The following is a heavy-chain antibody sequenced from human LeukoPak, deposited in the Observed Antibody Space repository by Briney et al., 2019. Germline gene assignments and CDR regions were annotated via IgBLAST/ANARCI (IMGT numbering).Heavy chain of an antibody. CDR2: LYPVDSVT. V-gene: IGHV5-51*01. CDR3: GSHVDYYDSSGYPGPYYFVY. J-gene: IGHJ4*02. Sequence: RGESLKISCKGSGYSFTSYSIGWVRQMPGQGLEWMGFLYPVDSVTRNSTSFQGQVTISADKSISTAYLPWSSLKASDTAIYYCGSHVDYYDSSGYPGPYYFVYWGQGTLGTVSS. D-gene: IGHD3-22*01. CDR1: GYSFTSYS.